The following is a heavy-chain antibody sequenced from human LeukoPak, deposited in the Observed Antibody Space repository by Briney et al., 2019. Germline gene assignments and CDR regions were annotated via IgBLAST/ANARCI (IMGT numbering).Heavy chain of an antibody. CDR1: GFTFSDYI. CDR3: ARDEGYYFDS. Sequence: PGGSLRLSCAASGFTFSDYIMNWVRQAPGKGLEWVASISRNSTYIHYADSVKGRFTISRDNARTSLFLQMNSLRAEDTAIYYCARDEGYYFDSWGQGTQVTVSS. J-gene: IGHJ4*02. V-gene: IGHV3-21*01. CDR2: ISRNSTYI.